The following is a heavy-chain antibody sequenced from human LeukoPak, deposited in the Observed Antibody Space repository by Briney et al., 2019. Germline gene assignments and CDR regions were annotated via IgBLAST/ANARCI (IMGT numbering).Heavy chain of an antibody. J-gene: IGHJ4*02. CDR3: ANWNYDFWSGYYLGFDY. V-gene: IGHV4-34*01. D-gene: IGHD3-3*01. CDR1: GGSSSGYY. CDR2: INHSGST. Sequence: PSETLSLTCAVHGGSSSGYYWSWIRQPPGKGLEWIGEINHSGSTNYNPSLKSRVTISVDTSKNQFSLKLSSVTAADTAVYYCANWNYDFWSGYYLGFDYWGQGTLVTVSS.